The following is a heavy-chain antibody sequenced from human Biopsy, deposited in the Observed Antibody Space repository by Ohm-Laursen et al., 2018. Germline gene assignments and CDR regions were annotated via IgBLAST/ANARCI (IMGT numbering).Heavy chain of an antibody. D-gene: IGHD3-10*01. CDR2: ITTYNGNT. V-gene: IGHV1-18*04. CDR1: TGTFNSYG. CDR3: ATVRGLVWFGELIA. J-gene: IGHJ5*02. Sequence: GASVKVSCKAPTGTFNSYGIIWVRQAPGQGLEWMGWITTYNGNTNYAQKVQGRVTMTTDTSTSTAYMELSSLRSDDTAIYYCATVRGLVWFGELIAWGQGTLVTVSS.